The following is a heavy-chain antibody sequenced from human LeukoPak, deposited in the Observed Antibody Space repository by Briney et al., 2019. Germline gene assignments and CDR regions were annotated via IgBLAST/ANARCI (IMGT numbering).Heavy chain of an antibody. CDR3: AKDPYSSSPAVFDY. CDR1: GFTFSSYA. CDR2: ISYDGSNK. Sequence: PGRSLRLSCAASGFTFSSYAMHWVRQAPGKGLEWVAVISYDGSNKYYADSVKGRFTISRDNSKNTLYLQMNSLRAEDTAVYYCAKDPYSSSPAVFDYWGQGTLVTVSS. D-gene: IGHD6-6*01. V-gene: IGHV3-30-3*01. J-gene: IGHJ4*02.